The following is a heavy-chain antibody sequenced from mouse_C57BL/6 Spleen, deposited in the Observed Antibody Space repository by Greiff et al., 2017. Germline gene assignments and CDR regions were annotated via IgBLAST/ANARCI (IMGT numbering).Heavy chain of an antibody. CDR3: ARGLPSLYYAMDY. D-gene: IGHD2-2*01. CDR2: INPSSGYT. Sequence: QVQLQQSGAELAKPGASVKLSCKASGYTFTSYWMHWVNQRPGQGLEWIGYINPSSGYTKYNQKLKDKATLTADKSSSKAYMQLSSLTYEVSAVYYCARGLPSLYYAMDYWGQGTSVTVSS. V-gene: IGHV1-7*01. J-gene: IGHJ4*01. CDR1: GYTFTSYW.